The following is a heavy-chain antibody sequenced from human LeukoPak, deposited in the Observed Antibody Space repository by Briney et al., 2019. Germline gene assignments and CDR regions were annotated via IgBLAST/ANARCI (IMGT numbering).Heavy chain of an antibody. CDR3: ASLYSSSNY. CDR1: GGSFSGYY. V-gene: IGHV4-34*01. D-gene: IGHD6-6*01. J-gene: IGHJ4*02. CDR2: INHSGST. Sequence: SETLSLTCAVYGGSFSGYYWSWIRQPPGKGLEWIGEINHSGSTNYNPSLKSRVTISVDTSKNQFSLKLSSVTAADTAVYYCASLYSSSNYWSQGTLVTVSS.